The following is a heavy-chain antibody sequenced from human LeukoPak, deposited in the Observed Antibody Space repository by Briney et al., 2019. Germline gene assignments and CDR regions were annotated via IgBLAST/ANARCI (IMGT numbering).Heavy chain of an antibody. J-gene: IGHJ6*04. CDR2: ISSSNSYI. V-gene: IGHV3-21*01. CDR3: AELGITMIGGV. CDR1: GFTFNTYT. Sequence: PGGSLRHSCAASGFTFNTYTMSWVRQAPGKGLEWVSSISSSNSYIYYADSVKGRFTISRDNAKNSLYLQMNSLRAEDTAVYYCAELGITMIGGVWGKGTTVTISS. D-gene: IGHD3-10*02.